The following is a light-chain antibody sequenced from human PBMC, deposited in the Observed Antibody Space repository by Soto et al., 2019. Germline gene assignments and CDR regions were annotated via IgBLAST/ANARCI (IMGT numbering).Light chain of an antibody. CDR3: TAWDDNLSLVV. CDR1: SSDVGGYNY. J-gene: IGLJ2*01. Sequence: QSALTQPASVSGSPGQSITISCTGTSSDVGGYNYVSWYQQHPGKAPKLMIYSNNQRPSGVPDRFSGSKSGTSASLAISGLQSEDEADYYCTAWDDNLSLVVFGGGTQLTVL. CDR2: SNN. V-gene: IGLV2-14*01.